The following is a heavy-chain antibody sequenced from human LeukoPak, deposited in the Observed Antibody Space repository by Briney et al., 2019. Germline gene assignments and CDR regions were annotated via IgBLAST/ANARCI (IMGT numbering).Heavy chain of an antibody. D-gene: IGHD2-15*01. J-gene: IGHJ4*02. CDR1: GFTFSSYG. CDR2: ISYDGSNK. CDR3: ARGIVVPGIDY. V-gene: IGHV3-30*03. Sequence: GGSLRLSCAASGFTFSSYGMHWVRQAPGKGLEWVAVISYDGSNKYYADSVKGRFTISRDNAKNSLYLQMNSLGAEDTAVYYCARGIVVPGIDYWGQGTLVTVSS.